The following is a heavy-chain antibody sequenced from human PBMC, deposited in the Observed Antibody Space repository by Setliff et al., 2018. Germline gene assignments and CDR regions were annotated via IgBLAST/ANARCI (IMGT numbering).Heavy chain of an antibody. CDR3: ARDQWVRSPPLYFSYSMDV. V-gene: IGHV4-38-2*02. Sequence: ETLSLTCGVSGYSISSGHFWGWIRQPPGKGLEWLGNIFHSGSTYYNPTLNSRVTMSVDTSKNQFSLKLTSMTAADTAVYYCARDQWVRSPPLYFSYSMDVWGQGTTVTSP. CDR2: IFHSGST. D-gene: IGHD5-12*01. CDR1: GYSISSGHF. J-gene: IGHJ6*02.